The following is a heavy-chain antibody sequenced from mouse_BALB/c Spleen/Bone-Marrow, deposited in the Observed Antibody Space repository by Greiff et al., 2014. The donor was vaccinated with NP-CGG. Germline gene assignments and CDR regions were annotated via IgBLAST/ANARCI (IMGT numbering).Heavy chain of an antibody. V-gene: IGHV5-6*02. D-gene: IGHD4-1*01. CDR3: ARRGNWDGRAAMDY. CDR2: INSGGVNT. J-gene: IGHJ4*01. CDR1: GFTLSSYG. Sequence: EVMLVESGGDLVKPGGSLKLSCAASGFTLSSYGLSWVRPTPDKRLEWVATINSGGVNTYYIDSVKGRFTIARDNAKNTLYLQMSRLKSEDTAMYHCARRGNWDGRAAMDYWGQGTSVTVSS.